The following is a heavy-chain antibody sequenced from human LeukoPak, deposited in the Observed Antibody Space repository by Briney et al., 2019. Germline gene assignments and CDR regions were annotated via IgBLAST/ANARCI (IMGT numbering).Heavy chain of an antibody. V-gene: IGHV4-59*01. CDR1: GGSISGYY. J-gene: IGHJ4*02. Sequence: SETLSLTCTVSGGSISGYYWNWIRQPPGKGLEWIGYISYTGSADYNPSLKSRVTISVDTSKNQFSLKLTSLTAADTAVYYCARDEQPGDYWGQGTLATVSS. D-gene: IGHD1/OR15-1a*01. CDR3: ARDEQPGDY. CDR2: ISYTGSA.